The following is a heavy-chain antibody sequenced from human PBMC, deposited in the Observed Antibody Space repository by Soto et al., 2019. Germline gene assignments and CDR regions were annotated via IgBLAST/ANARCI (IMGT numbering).Heavy chain of an antibody. CDR1: GGSFSGYY. J-gene: IGHJ4*02. V-gene: IGHV4-34*01. Sequence: QVQLQQWGAGLLKPSETLSLTCAVYGGSFSGYYWSWIRQPPGKGLEWIGEINDSGSTNYNPSLKSRVTISVDTSKNQFSLKLSSVTAADTAVYYCARSPPLSSSPRFDYWGQGTLVTVSS. CDR3: ARSPPLSSSPRFDY. D-gene: IGHD6-6*01. CDR2: INDSGST.